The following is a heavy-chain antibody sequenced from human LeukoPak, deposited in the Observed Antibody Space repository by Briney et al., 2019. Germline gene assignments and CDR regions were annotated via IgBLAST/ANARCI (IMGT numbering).Heavy chain of an antibody. Sequence: GGSLRLSCAASGFTFSSYGMHWVRQAPGKGLEWVAVIWYDGSNKYYADSVKGRFIISRDNSKNTLYLQMNSLRAEDTAVYYCARGFVAAAGIGYYFDYWGQGTLVTVSS. J-gene: IGHJ4*02. CDR3: ARGFVAAAGIGYYFDY. D-gene: IGHD6-13*01. CDR1: GFTFSSYG. V-gene: IGHV3-33*01. CDR2: IWYDGSNK.